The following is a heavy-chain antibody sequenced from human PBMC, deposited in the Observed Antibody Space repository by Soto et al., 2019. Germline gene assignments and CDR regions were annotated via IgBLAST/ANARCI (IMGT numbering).Heavy chain of an antibody. Sequence: SETLSLTCAVYGGTLSGYFWSWVRQPPGKGLEWIGEIEHNGNNNINPSLKSRVTMSVDTSKNQISLTLTSVTAADTAVYYCARDFRYFPYWGQGTLVTVSS. V-gene: IGHV4-34*08. CDR3: ARDFRYFPY. D-gene: IGHD3-10*01. CDR2: IEHNGNN. J-gene: IGHJ4*02. CDR1: GGTLSGYF.